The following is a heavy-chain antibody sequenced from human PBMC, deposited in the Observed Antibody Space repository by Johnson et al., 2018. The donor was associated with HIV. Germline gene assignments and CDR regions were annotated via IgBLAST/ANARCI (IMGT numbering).Heavy chain of an antibody. CDR3: ARGSHAKGDAFDI. V-gene: IGHV3-30-3*01. D-gene: IGHD3-16*01. CDR2: ISYDGSNK. J-gene: IGHJ3*02. CDR1: GFTFSSYA. Sequence: QVQLVESGGGVVQPGMSLRLSCAASGFTFSSYAMHWVRQAPGKGLEWVAVISYDGSNKYYADSVKGRFTISRDNSKNTLYLQMNSLRAEDTAVYYCARGSHAKGDAFDIWGQGTMVTVSS.